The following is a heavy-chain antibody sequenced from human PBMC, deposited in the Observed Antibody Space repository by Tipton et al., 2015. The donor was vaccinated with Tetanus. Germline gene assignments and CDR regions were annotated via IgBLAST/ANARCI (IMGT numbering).Heavy chain of an antibody. CDR2: MYNSGAT. CDR1: GGSISSTSYY. D-gene: IGHD3-10*01. V-gene: IGHV4-39*02. Sequence: TLSLTCTVSGGSISSTSYYWAWIRQPPGKGXEWIGTMYNSGATYYTPSLKGRVTISGDTSKNLFSLTSVTASDTAVYYCARPEASGRARGFDIWGQGTKVTVSP. CDR3: ARPEASGRARGFDI. J-gene: IGHJ3*02.